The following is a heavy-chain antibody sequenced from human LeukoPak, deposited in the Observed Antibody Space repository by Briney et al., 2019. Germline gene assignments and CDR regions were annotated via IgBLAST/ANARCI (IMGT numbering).Heavy chain of an antibody. CDR1: GYTFTSYY. J-gene: IGHJ5*02. CDR3: ARDMLAVPSNWFDP. Sequence: GASVKVPCKASGYTFTSYYIHWVRQAPGQGLEWMGVINPSGGGTSYAQKFQGRVTMTRDTSTSTVYMDLRSLRSEDTAVYFCARDMLAVPSNWFDPWGQGTLVTVSS. CDR2: INPSGGGT. D-gene: IGHD2-8*01. V-gene: IGHV1-46*01.